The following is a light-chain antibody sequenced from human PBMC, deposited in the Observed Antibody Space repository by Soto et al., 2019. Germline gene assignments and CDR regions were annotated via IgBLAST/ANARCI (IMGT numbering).Light chain of an antibody. J-gene: IGKJ4*01. CDR3: QEGSTLLT. Sequence: DIQMTQSPSSLSTSVGDRVTITCRTSQSVSTYLNWYQQRPGKAPKLLIYGASSLQSGVPSRFSGSGSGTHSTLTISSLQPEDFATYYCQEGSTLLTFGGGTKVEIK. CDR1: QSVSTY. V-gene: IGKV1-39*01. CDR2: GAS.